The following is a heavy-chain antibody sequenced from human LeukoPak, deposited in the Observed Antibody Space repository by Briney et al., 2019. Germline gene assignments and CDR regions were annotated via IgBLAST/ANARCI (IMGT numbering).Heavy chain of an antibody. CDR1: GGSISSHY. D-gene: IGHD3-3*01. Sequence: SETLSLTCTVSGGSISSHYWSWIRQPAGKGLEWIGRIYTSGSTNYNPSLKSRVTMSVDMFKNQFSLKLSSVTAADTAVYYCARGTPTPYDFWSGYYPYYFDYWGQGTLVTVSS. CDR3: ARGTPTPYDFWSGYYPYYFDY. V-gene: IGHV4-4*07. CDR2: IYTSGST. J-gene: IGHJ4*02.